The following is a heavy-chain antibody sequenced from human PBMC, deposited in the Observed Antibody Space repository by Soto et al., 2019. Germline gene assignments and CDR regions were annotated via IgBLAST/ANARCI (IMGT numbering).Heavy chain of an antibody. J-gene: IGHJ4*02. V-gene: IGHV4-59*08. Sequence: SETLSLTCTVAGGSISGYYWSCIRQPPGKRLEWIGYIYYTGSTNYNPSLRSRVTISIDTSKNQSSLRLSSVTAADTAVYYCARYPRLDYWGQGTLVTVSS. CDR3: ARYPRLDY. CDR1: GGSISGYY. CDR2: IYYTGST.